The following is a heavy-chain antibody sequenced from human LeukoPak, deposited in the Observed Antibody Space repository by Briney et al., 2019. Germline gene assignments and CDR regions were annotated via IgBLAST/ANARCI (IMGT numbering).Heavy chain of an antibody. J-gene: IGHJ4*02. Sequence: SETLSLTCTVSGGSISSGENYWSWIRQPPGEALEGIGYIYNSGSAYYNPSLKSRVTISVDTSKNQFSLKLSSVTAADTAVYYCARGSLAAAVDYFDYWGQGTLVTVSS. V-gene: IGHV4-30-4*01. CDR2: IYNSGSA. D-gene: IGHD6-13*01. CDR3: ARGSLAAAVDYFDY. CDR1: GGSISSGENY.